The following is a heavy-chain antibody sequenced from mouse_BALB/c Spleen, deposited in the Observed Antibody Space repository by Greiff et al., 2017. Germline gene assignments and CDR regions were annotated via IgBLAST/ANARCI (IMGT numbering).Heavy chain of an antibody. Sequence: QVQLQQSGAELVKPGASVKLSCKTSGYTFTSYWIQWVKQRPGQGLGWIGEIFPGTGTTYYNEKFKGKATLTIDTSSSTAYMQLSSLTSEDSAVYVCARGGAYDYDGFDVWGAGTTVTVAS. V-gene: IGHV1S132*01. J-gene: IGHJ1*01. CDR1: GYTFTSYW. D-gene: IGHD2-4*01. CDR3: ARGGAYDYDGFDV. CDR2: IFPGTGTT.